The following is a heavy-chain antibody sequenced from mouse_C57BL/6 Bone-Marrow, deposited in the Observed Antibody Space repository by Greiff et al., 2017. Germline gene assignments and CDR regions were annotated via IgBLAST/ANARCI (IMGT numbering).Heavy chain of an antibody. CDR1: GFSLTSYA. Sequence: VKVVESGPGLVAPSQSLSITCTVSGFSLTSYAISWVRQPPGKGLEWLGVIWTGGGTNYNSALKSRLSISTDNSKSQVFLKMNSLQTDDTARYYCARGPLYYDGYYAMDYWGQGTSVTVSS. V-gene: IGHV2-9-1*01. J-gene: IGHJ4*01. CDR3: ARGPLYYDGYYAMDY. CDR2: IWTGGGT. D-gene: IGHD2-4*01.